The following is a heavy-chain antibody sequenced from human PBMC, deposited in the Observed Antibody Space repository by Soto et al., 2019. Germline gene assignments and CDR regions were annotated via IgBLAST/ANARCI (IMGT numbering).Heavy chain of an antibody. D-gene: IGHD4-17*01. V-gene: IGHV1-69*06. CDR3: AGGTKTTVTPSYSYYGMDV. CDR1: GGTFSSYA. CDR2: IIPIFGTA. J-gene: IGHJ6*02. Sequence: SVKVSCKASGGTFSSYAISWVRQAPGQGLEWMGGIIPIFGTANYAQKFQGRVTITADKSTSTAYMELSSLRSEDTAVYYCAGGTKTTVTPSYSYYGMDVWGQGTTVTVSS.